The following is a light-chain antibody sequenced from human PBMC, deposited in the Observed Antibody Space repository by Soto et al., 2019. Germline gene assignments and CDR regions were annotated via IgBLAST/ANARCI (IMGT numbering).Light chain of an antibody. V-gene: IGLV6-57*03. Sequence: NFMLTQAHSVSECPGKTVTISCTRRSGSIASNYVQWYQQRPGSAPTTVIYEDNQRPSGVPDRFSGSIDSSSNSASLTISGLKTEDEADYYCQSYDSSKGVFGGGTKLTVL. J-gene: IGLJ2*01. CDR3: QSYDSSKGV. CDR1: SGSIASNY. CDR2: EDN.